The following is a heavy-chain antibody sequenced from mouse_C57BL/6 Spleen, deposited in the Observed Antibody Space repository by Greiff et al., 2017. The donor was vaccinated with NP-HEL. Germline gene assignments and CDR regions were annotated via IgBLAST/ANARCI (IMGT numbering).Heavy chain of an antibody. V-gene: IGHV2-5*01. Sequence: VQLQQSGPGLVQPSQSLSITCTVSGFSLTSYGVHWVRQSPGKGLEWLGVIWRGGSTDYNAAFMSRLSITKDNSKSQVFFKMNSLQADDTAIYYCAKNYYYGSLWYFDVWGTGTTVTVSS. CDR3: AKNYYYGSLWYFDV. CDR1: GFSLTSYG. J-gene: IGHJ1*03. CDR2: IWRGGST. D-gene: IGHD1-1*01.